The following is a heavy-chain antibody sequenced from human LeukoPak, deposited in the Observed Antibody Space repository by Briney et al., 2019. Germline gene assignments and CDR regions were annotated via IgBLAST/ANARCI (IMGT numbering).Heavy chain of an antibody. CDR1: GFTVSSNY. V-gene: IGHV3-53*01. CDR3: ARDFGYCSTTSCYDQ. D-gene: IGHD2-2*03. J-gene: IGHJ4*02. Sequence: GGSLRLSCAASGFTVSSNYMSWVRKAPGKGLEWVSVIYTGGSTYYADSVKGRFTISRDNSKNTLLLQMNSLRAENTAVYYCARDFGYCSTTSCYDQWGQGTLVTVSS. CDR2: IYTGGST.